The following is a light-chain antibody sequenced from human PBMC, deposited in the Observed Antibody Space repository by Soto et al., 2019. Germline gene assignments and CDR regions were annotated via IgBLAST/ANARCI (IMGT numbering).Light chain of an antibody. CDR3: QEYNSYWP. CDR1: QSISNW. J-gene: IGKJ1*01. CDR2: KAS. V-gene: IGKV1-5*03. Sequence: QMSQSPSTLSASVGDRVTITCRASQSISNWLAWYQQKPGKAPKLLIYKASSLESGVPSRFSGSGSGTEFTLTISSLQPDDFGTYYCQEYNSYWPFGQGTKVDI.